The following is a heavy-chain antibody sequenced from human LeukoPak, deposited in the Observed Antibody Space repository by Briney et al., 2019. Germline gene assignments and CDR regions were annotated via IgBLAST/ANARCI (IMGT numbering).Heavy chain of an antibody. D-gene: IGHD5-12*01. Sequence: PGGSLRLSCAASGFTFSNAWMSWVRQAPGKGLEWVSYISSTSSTIYYADSVKGRFTISRDNAKNSLYLQMNSLRGEDTAVYYCARDGYSNIPKPDWFDPWGQGTLVTVSS. V-gene: IGHV3-48*01. CDR2: ISSTSSTI. CDR3: ARDGYSNIPKPDWFDP. CDR1: GFTFSNAW. J-gene: IGHJ5*02.